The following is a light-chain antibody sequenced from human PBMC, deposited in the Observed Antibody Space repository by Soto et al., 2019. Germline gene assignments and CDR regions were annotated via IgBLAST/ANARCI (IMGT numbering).Light chain of an antibody. CDR2: GNS. J-gene: IGLJ2*01. CDR1: SSNIGAGYD. CDR3: QSYDSSLSGSVV. V-gene: IGLV1-40*01. Sequence: QSVLTQPPSVSGAPGQRVTISCTGSSSNIGAGYDVHWYQQLPGTAPKLLIYGNSNRPSGVPDRFSGSKSDTSASLAITGLQAEHEADYYCQSYDSSLSGSVVFGGGTKLTVL.